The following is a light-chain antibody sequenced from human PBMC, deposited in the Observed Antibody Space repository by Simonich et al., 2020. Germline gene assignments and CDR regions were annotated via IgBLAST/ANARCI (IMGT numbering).Light chain of an antibody. V-gene: IGLV6-57*03. Sequence: NFMLTQPHSVSESPGKTVTISCTRSSGSIASNYVQWYQQRPGSAPTTVIYEGNQDPSWVPDRFSGSIDSSSTSASLTISGLKTEDEADYYCQSYDSSNQVFGGGTKLTVL. J-gene: IGLJ3*02. CDR2: EGN. CDR1: SGSIASNY. CDR3: QSYDSSNQV.